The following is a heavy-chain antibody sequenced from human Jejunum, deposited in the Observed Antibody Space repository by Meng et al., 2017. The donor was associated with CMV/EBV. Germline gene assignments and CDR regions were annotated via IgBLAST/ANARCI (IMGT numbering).Heavy chain of an antibody. Sequence: GFSPIHYWMTWVRQAPGKGLEWVGNIKQYGSDQYFLDSVEGRFTISRDNAKNSLYLQMNSLRAEDAAFYHCARLDSRGYYYNLGYWGQGTLVTVSS. CDR2: IKQYGSDQ. CDR3: ARLDSRGYYYNLGY. J-gene: IGHJ4*02. D-gene: IGHD3-22*01. CDR1: GFSPIHYW. V-gene: IGHV3-7*03.